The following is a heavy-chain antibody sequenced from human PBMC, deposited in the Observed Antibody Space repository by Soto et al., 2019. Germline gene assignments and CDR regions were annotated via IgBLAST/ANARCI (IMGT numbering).Heavy chain of an antibody. V-gene: IGHV3-73*01. CDR2: IRTKPNSYAT. J-gene: IGHJ5*02. CDR3: TRQVGDYWTGWFDP. Sequence: EVQLVESGGGLVQPGGSLKLSCAASGLSISDSAMHWVRQASGKGLEWVGRIRTKPNSYATAFAASVRGRFTISRDDSXNTAYLQMDSLKAEDTAVYYCTRQVGDYWTGWFDPWGQGALVTVSS. CDR1: GLSISDSA. D-gene: IGHD3-10*01.